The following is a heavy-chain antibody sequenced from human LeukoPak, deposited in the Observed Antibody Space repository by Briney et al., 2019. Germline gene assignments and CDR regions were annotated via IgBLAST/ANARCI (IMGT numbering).Heavy chain of an antibody. D-gene: IGHD3-3*01. Sequence: SGTLSLTCTVSGDSISSGDYYWTWIRQPPGKGLEWIGYIYYSGSTYYNPSLKSRLTISVDTSKNQFFLKLSSVTAADTAVYYCATALRFLEWASWGQGTLVTVSS. J-gene: IGHJ5*02. CDR1: GDSISSGDYY. CDR3: ATALRFLEWAS. V-gene: IGHV4-30-4*08. CDR2: IYYSGST.